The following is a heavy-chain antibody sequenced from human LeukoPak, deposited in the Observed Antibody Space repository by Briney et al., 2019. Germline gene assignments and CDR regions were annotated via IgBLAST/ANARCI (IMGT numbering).Heavy chain of an antibody. Sequence: SQTLSLTCTVSGVSMSSGAFYWSWIRQHPGKGLEWIGNIYYSGSTYYNPSLKSRVTISVDRSKNQFSLKLTSVTAADTAVYYCARRLRRTHYFDYWGQGTLVTVSS. D-gene: IGHD1/OR15-1a*01. J-gene: IGHJ4*02. V-gene: IGHV4-30-4*08. CDR3: ARRLRRTHYFDY. CDR1: GVSMSSGAFY. CDR2: IYYSGST.